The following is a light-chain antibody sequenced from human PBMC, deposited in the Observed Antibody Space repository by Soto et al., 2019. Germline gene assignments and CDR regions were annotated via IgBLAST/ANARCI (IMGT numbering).Light chain of an antibody. J-gene: IGLJ3*02. V-gene: IGLV2-14*01. CDR3: SSYSSSRTLV. CDR1: SSDVGGYKY. Sequence: QSALTQPASMSGSLGQSITISCTGTSSDVGGYKYVSWYQQHPGKAPRLMIYEVGNRPSEVSTRFSGSKSGNTASLTISGLQAEDEGDYYCSSYSSSRTLVFGGGTKVTVL. CDR2: EVG.